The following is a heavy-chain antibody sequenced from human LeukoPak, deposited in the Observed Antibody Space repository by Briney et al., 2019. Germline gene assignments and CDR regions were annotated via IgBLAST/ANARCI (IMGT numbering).Heavy chain of an antibody. CDR3: ARAGGVGFDSSSSVDY. CDR1: GGSVSSGSYY. Sequence: PSETLSLTCTVSGGSVSSGSYYWSWIRQPPGKGLEWIGYIYYSGSTNYNPSLKSRVTISVDTSKNQFSLKLSSVTAADTAVYYCARAGGVGFDSSSSVDYWGQGTLVTVSS. CDR2: IYYSGST. J-gene: IGHJ4*02. D-gene: IGHD6-6*01. V-gene: IGHV4-61*01.